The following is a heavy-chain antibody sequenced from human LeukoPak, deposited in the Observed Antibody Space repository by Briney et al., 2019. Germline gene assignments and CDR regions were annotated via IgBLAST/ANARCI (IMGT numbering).Heavy chain of an antibody. J-gene: IGHJ5*02. CDR3: ANTWESRGPWFPFDP. Sequence: ASVKVSCKASGYTFTGYYMHWVRQAPGQGLEWMGWINPNSGGTNYAQKFQGRVTMTRNTSISTAYMELSRLRSDDTAVYYCANTWESRGPWFPFDPWGQGTLVTVSS. CDR1: GYTFTGYY. D-gene: IGHD1-26*01. CDR2: INPNSGGT. V-gene: IGHV1-2*02.